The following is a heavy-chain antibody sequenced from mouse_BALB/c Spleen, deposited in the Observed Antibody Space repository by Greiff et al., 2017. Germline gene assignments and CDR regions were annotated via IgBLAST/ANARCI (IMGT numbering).Heavy chain of an antibody. V-gene: IGHV3-6*02. CDR3: ARGYGSRWYFDV. D-gene: IGHD1-1*01. Sequence: DVKLQESGPGLVKPSQSLSLTCSVTGYSITSGYYWNWIRQFPGNKLEWMGYISYDGSNNYNPSLKNRISITRDTSKNQFFLKLNSVTTEDTATYYCARGYGSRWYFDVWGAGTTVTVSS. CDR2: ISYDGSN. CDR1: GYSITSGYY. J-gene: IGHJ1*01.